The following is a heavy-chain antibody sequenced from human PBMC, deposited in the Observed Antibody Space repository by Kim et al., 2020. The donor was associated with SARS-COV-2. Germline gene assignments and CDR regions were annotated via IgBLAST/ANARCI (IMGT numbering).Heavy chain of an antibody. J-gene: IGHJ4*02. V-gene: IGHV3-53*01. Sequence: GGSLRLSCAASGFTVSSNYMSWVRQAPGKGLEWVSVIYSGGSTYYADSVKGRFTISRDNSKNTLYLQMNSLRAEDTAVYYCARGLGRYGSGSYSGYWGQGTLVTVSS. D-gene: IGHD3-10*01. CDR3: ARGLGRYGSGSYSGY. CDR2: IYSGGST. CDR1: GFTVSSNY.